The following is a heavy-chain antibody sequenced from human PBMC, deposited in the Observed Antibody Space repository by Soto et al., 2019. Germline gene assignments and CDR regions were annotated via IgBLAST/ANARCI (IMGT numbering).Heavy chain of an antibody. D-gene: IGHD5-18*01. CDR3: ARGRYSYGLLPDY. Sequence: GASVKVSCKASGGTFSSYAISWVRQAPGQGLEWMGGIIPIFGTANYAQKFQGRVTITADESTSTAYMELSSLRSEDTAVYYCARGRYSYGLLPDYWGQGTLVTVSS. CDR1: GGTFSSYA. CDR2: IIPIFGTA. J-gene: IGHJ4*02. V-gene: IGHV1-69*13.